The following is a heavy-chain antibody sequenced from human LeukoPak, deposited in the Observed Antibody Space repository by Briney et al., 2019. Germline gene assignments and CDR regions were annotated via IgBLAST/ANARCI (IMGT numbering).Heavy chain of an antibody. CDR1: GFPFDRYW. J-gene: IGHJ4*02. Sequence: GGSLRLSCAASGFPFDRYWMSWFRLAPGKGLEWVANIKHDGSEKTFVDSVKGRFTISRDNAENSLYLQMNSLRAEDTAVYYCARRPIYEAYFDFWGQGTLVTVSS. CDR3: ARRPIYEAYFDF. D-gene: IGHD3-16*01. V-gene: IGHV3-7*01. CDR2: IKHDGSEK.